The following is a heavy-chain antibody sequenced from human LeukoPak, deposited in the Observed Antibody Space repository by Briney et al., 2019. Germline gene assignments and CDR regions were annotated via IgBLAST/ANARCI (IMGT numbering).Heavy chain of an antibody. V-gene: IGHV4-38-2*01. CDR1: GYSISSGYY. Sequence: SETLSLTCAVSGYSISSGYYWGWIRQAPGKGLEWIGSIYHSGSTYYNPSLKSRVTISVDTSKNQFSLKLSSVTAADTAVYYCALPSVAGYYFDYWGQGTLVTVSS. CDR3: ALPSVAGYYFDY. CDR2: IYHSGST. J-gene: IGHJ4*02. D-gene: IGHD6-19*01.